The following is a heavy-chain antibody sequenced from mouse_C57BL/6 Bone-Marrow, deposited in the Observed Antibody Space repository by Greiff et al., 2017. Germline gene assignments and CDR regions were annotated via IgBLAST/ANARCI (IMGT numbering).Heavy chain of an antibody. D-gene: IGHD1-1*01. CDR3: TGEDYGSSPYFDY. CDR1: GFTFSNYW. Sequence: EVKLMESGGGLVQPGGSMKLSCVASGFTFSNYWMNWVRQSPEKGLEWVAQIRLKSDNYATHYAESVKGRFTISRDDSKSSVYLQMNNLRAEDTGIYYCTGEDYGSSPYFDYWGQGTTLTVSS. CDR2: IRLKSDNYAT. J-gene: IGHJ2*01. V-gene: IGHV6-3*01.